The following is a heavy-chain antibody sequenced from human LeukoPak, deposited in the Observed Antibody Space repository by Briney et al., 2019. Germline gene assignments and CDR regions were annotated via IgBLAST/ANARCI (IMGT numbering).Heavy chain of an antibody. D-gene: IGHD3-22*01. CDR3: ARCRYYYDSSGYYHHYYFDY. J-gene: IGHJ4*02. CDR1: GFTFSSYW. V-gene: IGHV3-7*05. Sequence: GGSLRLSCAASGFTFSSYWMSWVRQAPGKGLEWVANIKQDGSEKYYVDSVKGRFTISRDNAKNSLYLQTNSLRAEDTAVYYCARCRYYYDSSGYYHHYYFDYWGQGTLVTVSS. CDR2: IKQDGSEK.